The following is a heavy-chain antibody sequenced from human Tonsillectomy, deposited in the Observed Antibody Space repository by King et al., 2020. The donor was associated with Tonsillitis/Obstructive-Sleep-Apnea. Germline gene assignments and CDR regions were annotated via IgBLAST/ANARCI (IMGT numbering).Heavy chain of an antibody. Sequence: VQLVQSGAEVKKPGSSVKVSCKASGDTFSNYVFNWVRQAPGQGLEWMGGIIPIFATAKYAQRFQGRVTITADESTSTAYMELSSLRTEDTAVYYCARGEGYCSSTSCYRQFDYWGQGTLVTVSS. CDR2: IIPIFATA. D-gene: IGHD2-2*01. CDR1: GDTFSNYV. V-gene: IGHV1-69*01. CDR3: ARGEGYCSSTSCYRQFDY. J-gene: IGHJ4*02.